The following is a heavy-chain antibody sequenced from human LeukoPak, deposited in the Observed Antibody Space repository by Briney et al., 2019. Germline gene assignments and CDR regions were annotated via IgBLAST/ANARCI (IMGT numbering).Heavy chain of an antibody. J-gene: IGHJ4*02. CDR1: GFTFSSYW. CDR3: CSSGYYEFDY. V-gene: IGHV3-74*01. Sequence: PGGSLRLSCAASGFTFSSYWMHWVRQAPGKGLVRVSRINSDGSSTSYADSVKGRFTISRDNAKNTLYLQMNSLRAEDTAVYYCCSSGYYEFDYWGQGTLVTVSS. D-gene: IGHD3-22*01. CDR2: INSDGSST.